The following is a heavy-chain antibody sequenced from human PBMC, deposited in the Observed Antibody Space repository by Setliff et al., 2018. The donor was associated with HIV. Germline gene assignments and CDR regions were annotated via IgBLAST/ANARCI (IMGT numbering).Heavy chain of an antibody. J-gene: IGHJ4*02. V-gene: IGHV4-34*01. CDR3: ARRGYYYDNGLIDS. CDR1: GGSFSGYY. CDR2: ISHGGDT. Sequence: PSETLSLTCAVYGGSFSGYYWTWVRQPPGKGLEWIAEISHGGDTNYSPSLKSRVTISVDTSKKQIAPKLTSVSAADTAVYYRARRGYYYDNGLIDSWGQGTLVTVSS. D-gene: IGHD3-22*01.